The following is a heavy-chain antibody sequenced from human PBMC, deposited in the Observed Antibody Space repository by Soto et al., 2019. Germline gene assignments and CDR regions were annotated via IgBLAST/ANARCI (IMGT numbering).Heavy chain of an antibody. V-gene: IGHV3-72*01. J-gene: IGHJ2*01. Sequence: EVELVESGGGLVQPGGSLRLSCTASGLFFSDHYMEWVRQAPGKGLEWVGGSRDKDNGYTTEYAASVRDRFTISRDDSKNSLFLQLNSLSIEDTAVYYCARDYYDKSGSSAWYFDLWGRSTLVTVSS. CDR3: ARDYYDKSGSSAWYFDL. CDR1: GLFFSDHY. D-gene: IGHD3-16*01. CDR2: SRDKDNGYTT.